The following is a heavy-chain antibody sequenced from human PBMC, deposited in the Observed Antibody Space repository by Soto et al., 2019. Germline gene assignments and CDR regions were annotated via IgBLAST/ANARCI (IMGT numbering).Heavy chain of an antibody. CDR2: IYYRGST. Sequence: KTSETLSLTCTVSGGSISGYYWSWIRQAPGKGLEYIGYIYYRGSTNYNPSLKSRVTMSVDTSRNQFSLKVNSVTAADTAVYYCARQQLLHFYYYLDVWGQGTTVTVSS. J-gene: IGHJ6*02. V-gene: IGHV4-59*01. CDR3: ARQQLLHFYYYLDV. D-gene: IGHD6-13*01. CDR1: GGSISGYY.